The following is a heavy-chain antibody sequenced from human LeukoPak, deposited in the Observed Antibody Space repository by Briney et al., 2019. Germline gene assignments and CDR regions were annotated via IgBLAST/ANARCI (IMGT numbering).Heavy chain of an antibody. V-gene: IGHV4-38-2*02. Sequence: PSETLSLTCAVSGYSITSGYYWDWIRQPPGKGLEWIGSVHHSGGIYYNPSLKSRVTISVDTSKNQFSLKLSSMTAADTAVYYCAREDDWNQLFDYWGQGTLVTVSS. J-gene: IGHJ4*02. CDR3: AREDDWNQLFDY. D-gene: IGHD1-1*01. CDR1: GYSITSGYY. CDR2: VHHSGGI.